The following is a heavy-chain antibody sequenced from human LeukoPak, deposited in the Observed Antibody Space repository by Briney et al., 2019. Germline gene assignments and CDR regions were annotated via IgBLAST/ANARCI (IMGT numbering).Heavy chain of an antibody. CDR1: GGSISSYY. J-gene: IGHJ4*02. Sequence: SETLSLTCTVSGGSISSYYWSWIRQPPGKGLKWIGYIYYSGSTNYNPSLKSRVTISVDTSKNQFSLKLSPVTAADTAVYYCARGVIGFDYWGQGTLVTVSS. CDR2: IYYSGST. V-gene: IGHV4-59*01. CDR3: ARGVIGFDY. D-gene: IGHD3-10*01.